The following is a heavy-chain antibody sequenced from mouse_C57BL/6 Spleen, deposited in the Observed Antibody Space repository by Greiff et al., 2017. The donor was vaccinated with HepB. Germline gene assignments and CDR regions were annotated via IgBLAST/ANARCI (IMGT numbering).Heavy chain of an antibody. V-gene: IGHV1-64*01. CDR1: GYTFTSYW. J-gene: IGHJ1*03. CDR2: IHPNSGST. Sequence: VQLQQPGAELVKPGASVKLSCKASGYTFTSYWMHWVKQRPGQGLEWIGMIHPNSGSTNYNEKFKSKATLTVDKSSSTAYMQLSSLTSEDSAVYYCARDYGSSWYFDVWGTGTTVTVSS. CDR3: ARDYGSSWYFDV. D-gene: IGHD1-1*01.